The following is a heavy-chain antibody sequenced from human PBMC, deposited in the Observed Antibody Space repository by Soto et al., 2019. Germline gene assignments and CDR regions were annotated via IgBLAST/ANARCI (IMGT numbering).Heavy chain of an antibody. CDR2: LWYDGSNK. Sequence: QVQLVESGGGVVQPGRSLRLSCAASGFTFSSYGMHWVRQAPGKGLEWVAVLWYDGSNKYYADSVKGRFTISRDNSKKTLYLQMNSLRAEDTAVYYCARGAGSGSYWDWFDPWGQGTLVTVSS. CDR1: GFTFSSYG. V-gene: IGHV3-33*01. CDR3: ARGAGSGSYWDWFDP. D-gene: IGHD3-10*01. J-gene: IGHJ5*02.